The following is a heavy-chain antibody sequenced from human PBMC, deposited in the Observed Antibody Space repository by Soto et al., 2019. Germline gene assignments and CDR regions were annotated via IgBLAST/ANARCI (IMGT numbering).Heavy chain of an antibody. Sequence: QVQLVQSGAEEKKPGASVKVSCKASGYTFSSYAIHWVRQAPGQGLEWMGWINAGNGNTKYSQEFQGRVTITRDTSASTAYMELNSLRSEDTAVYYCARVDGTYWGQGTLVTVSS. CDR3: ARVDGTY. CDR2: INAGNGNT. J-gene: IGHJ4*02. V-gene: IGHV1-3*05. CDR1: GYTFSSYA. D-gene: IGHD1-26*01.